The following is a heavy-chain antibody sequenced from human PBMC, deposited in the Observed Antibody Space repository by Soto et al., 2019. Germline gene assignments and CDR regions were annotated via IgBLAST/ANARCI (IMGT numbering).Heavy chain of an antibody. CDR3: ARDRHYYDSSGIDY. CDR1: GGSISSGDYY. Sequence: SETLSLTCTVSGGSISSGDYYWSWIRQPPGKGLEWIGYIYYSGSTYYNPSLKGRVTISVDTSKNQFSLKLSSVTAADTAVYYCARDRHYYDSSGIDYWGQGTLVTVSS. CDR2: IYYSGST. V-gene: IGHV4-30-4*01. J-gene: IGHJ4*02. D-gene: IGHD3-22*01.